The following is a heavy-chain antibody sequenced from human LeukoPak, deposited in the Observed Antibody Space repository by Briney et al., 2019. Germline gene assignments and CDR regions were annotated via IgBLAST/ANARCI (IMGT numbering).Heavy chain of an antibody. Sequence: SGPTLVNPTQTLTLTCTFSGFSLSTSGVGVGWIRQPPGKALEWLALIYWNDDKRYSPSLKSRLTITKDTSKNQVVLTMTNMDPVDTATYYCAHREGYDSSGYHPYFNYWGQGTLVTVSS. D-gene: IGHD3-22*01. V-gene: IGHV2-5*01. J-gene: IGHJ4*02. CDR1: GFSLSTSGVG. CDR2: IYWNDDK. CDR3: AHREGYDSSGYHPYFNY.